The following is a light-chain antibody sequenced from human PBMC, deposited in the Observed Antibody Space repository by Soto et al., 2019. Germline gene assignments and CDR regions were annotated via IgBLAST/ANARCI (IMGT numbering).Light chain of an antibody. CDR3: NSHTSGDFRV. V-gene: IGLV2-14*01. J-gene: IGLJ1*01. CDR1: RTDIGNYQY. CDR2: EVG. Sequence: QSALTQPASVSGSPGQSVTISCSGTRTDIGNYQYVSWYQQHPGEAPKLVIYEVGHRPSGISDRFSGSKSGYTASLTISGLQAEDEADYYCNSHTSGDFRVFGTGTKLTVL.